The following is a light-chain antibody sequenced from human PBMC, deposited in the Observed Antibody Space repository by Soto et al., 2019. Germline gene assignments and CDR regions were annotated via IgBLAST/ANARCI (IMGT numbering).Light chain of an antibody. CDR3: QQYHSWPPWT. CDR2: HAS. V-gene: IGKV3-15*01. Sequence: EIVMTQSPATLSVSPGERATLFCRASQSMSIHLAWSQQKPGQAPRLLLYHASTRATGSPARFSGSGSGTEFTITISSLQSEDVATYHCQQYHSWPPWTFGQGTKVEMK. J-gene: IGKJ1*01. CDR1: QSMSIH.